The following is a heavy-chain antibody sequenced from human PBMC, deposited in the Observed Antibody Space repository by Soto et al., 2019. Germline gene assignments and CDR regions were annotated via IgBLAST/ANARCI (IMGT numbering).Heavy chain of an antibody. CDR2: IKSKTDGGTT. Sequence: GGSLRLSCAASGFTFSNAWMSWVRQAPGKGLEWVGRIKSKTDGGTTDYAAPVKGRFTISRDDSKNTLYLQMNSLKTEDTAVYYCTADGFLAAAGTEAFDIWGQGTMVTVSS. V-gene: IGHV3-15*01. D-gene: IGHD6-13*01. CDR1: GFTFSNAW. CDR3: TADGFLAAAGTEAFDI. J-gene: IGHJ3*02.